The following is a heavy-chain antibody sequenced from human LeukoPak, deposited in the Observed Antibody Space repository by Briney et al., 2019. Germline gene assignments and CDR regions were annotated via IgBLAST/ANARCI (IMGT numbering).Heavy chain of an antibody. Sequence: GGSLRLSCAASGFTFSSYGMHWVRQAPGKGLEWVAFIRYDGSNKYYADSVKGRFTISRDNSKNTLYLQMNSLRAEDTAVYYCAKRGIAVAGPMGFDYWGQGTLVTVSS. CDR1: GFTFSSYG. J-gene: IGHJ4*02. CDR2: IRYDGSNK. V-gene: IGHV3-30*02. CDR3: AKRGIAVAGPMGFDY. D-gene: IGHD6-19*01.